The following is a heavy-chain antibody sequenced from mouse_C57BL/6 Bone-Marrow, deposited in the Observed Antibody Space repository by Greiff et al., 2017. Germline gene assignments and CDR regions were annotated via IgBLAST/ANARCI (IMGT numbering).Heavy chain of an antibody. CDR1: GFNIKDVY. CDR3: TTLDGSFFDY. Sequence: EVQLQQSGAELVRPGASVKLSCTASGFNIKDVYMHWVKQRPEQGLEWIGWIDPENGDTEYASKFQGKATITADTSSNTAYLQLSSLTSEDTAVYYCTTLDGSFFDYWGQGTTLTVSS. J-gene: IGHJ2*01. CDR2: IDPENGDT. D-gene: IGHD1-1*01. V-gene: IGHV14-4*01.